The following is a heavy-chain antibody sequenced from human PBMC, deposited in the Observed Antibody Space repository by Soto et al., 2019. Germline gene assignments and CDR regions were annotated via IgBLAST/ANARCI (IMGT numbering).Heavy chain of an antibody. Sequence: SETLSLTCTVSGASIISTTKYWGWIRQPPGRGLEWIGTISSIGSTYYNPSLEGRVTISVDTPKNQFSLKVTSVTAADTGLYYCARQDHGDYEFFFDYWGQGTLVTVSS. V-gene: IGHV4-39*01. D-gene: IGHD4-17*01. CDR2: ISSIGST. J-gene: IGHJ4*02. CDR3: ARQDHGDYEFFFDY. CDR1: GASIISTTKY.